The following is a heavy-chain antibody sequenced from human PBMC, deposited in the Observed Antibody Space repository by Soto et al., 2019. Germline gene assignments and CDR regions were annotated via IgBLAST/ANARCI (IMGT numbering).Heavy chain of an antibody. CDR3: ARHPQRHQGISTS. D-gene: IGHD2-2*01. Sequence: GEALKISCKGSGYSFTSYWIGWVRQMPGKGLEWMGIIYPGDSDTRYSPSFQGQVTISADKSLRTAYLQWRSLKASDTAMYYCARHPQRHQGISTSCGQGPLVTVSS. V-gene: IGHV5-51*01. CDR1: GYSFTSYW. J-gene: IGHJ4*02. CDR2: IYPGDSDT.